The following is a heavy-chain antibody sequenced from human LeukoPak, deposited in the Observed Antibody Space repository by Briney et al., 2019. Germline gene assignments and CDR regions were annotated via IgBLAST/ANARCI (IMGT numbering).Heavy chain of an antibody. J-gene: IGHJ4*02. CDR2: ISSSGSTI. D-gene: IGHD6-13*01. Sequence: NPGGSLRLSCAASGLTFSDYYMSWIRQAPGKGLEWVSYISSSGSTIYYADSVKGRFTIPRDNAKNSLYLQMNSLRAEDTAVYYCAKESSSSWYGSWGQGTLVTVSS. CDR1: GLTFSDYY. CDR3: AKESSSSWYGS. V-gene: IGHV3-11*01.